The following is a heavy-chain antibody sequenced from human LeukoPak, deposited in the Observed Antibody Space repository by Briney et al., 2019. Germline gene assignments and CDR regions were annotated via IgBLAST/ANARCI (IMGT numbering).Heavy chain of an antibody. CDR2: LTNGGGST. V-gene: IGHV3-23*01. J-gene: IGHJ4*02. Sequence: SGGSLRLSCAASGFTFSRYAMSWVRQAPGQGLDWVSALTNGGGSTYYADYVKGRFTISRDNSKNTSYLQMDSLRVEDTAVYFCVKGSAASRPYYFDSWGQGTLVTVSS. D-gene: IGHD6-25*01. CDR1: GFTFSRYA. CDR3: VKGSAASRPYYFDS.